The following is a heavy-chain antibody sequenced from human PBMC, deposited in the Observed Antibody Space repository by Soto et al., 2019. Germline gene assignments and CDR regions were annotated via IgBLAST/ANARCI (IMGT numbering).Heavy chain of an antibody. CDR2: ISHDGGRI. CDR3: AREYMYNYGIDF. D-gene: IGHD1-20*01. Sequence: QVQLVESGGGVVQPGRSLRLSCAASGFTFSSYDMHWVRQAPGKGLEWVAHISHDGGRINYAASVKGRFTISRDNSKNTVDLQMNSQRAEDTAVYFCAREYMYNYGIDFWGQGTTVTVSS. V-gene: IGHV3-30*04. CDR1: GFTFSSYD. J-gene: IGHJ6*02.